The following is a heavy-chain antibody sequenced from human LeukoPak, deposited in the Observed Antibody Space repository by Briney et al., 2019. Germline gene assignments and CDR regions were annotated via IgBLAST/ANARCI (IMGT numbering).Heavy chain of an antibody. D-gene: IGHD3-10*01. V-gene: IGHV3-53*01. CDR1: GFTVSSNY. J-gene: IGHJ4*02. CDR3: ARGGYDSGSYYKGPLYYFDY. Sequence: GGSLRLSCADSGFTVSSNYMGWVRQAPGKGLEWVSVIYSGGATYYTDSVKGRFTISRDNSKNTLYLQMNSLRAEDTAVYYCARGGYDSGSYYKGPLYYFDYWGQGTLVTVSS. CDR2: IYSGGAT.